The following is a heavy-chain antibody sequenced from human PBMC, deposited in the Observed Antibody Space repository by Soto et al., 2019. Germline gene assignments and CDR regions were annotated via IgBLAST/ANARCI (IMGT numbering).Heavy chain of an antibody. J-gene: IGHJ5*02. Sequence: SETLSLTCTVSGGSISSGGYYWSWIRQHPGKGLEWIGYIYYSGSTYYNPSLKSRVTVSVDTSKNQFSLKLSSVTAADTAVYYCARDGYYGSGSDNWFDPWGQGTLVTVSS. D-gene: IGHD3-10*01. V-gene: IGHV4-31*03. CDR1: GGSISSGGYY. CDR3: ARDGYYGSGSDNWFDP. CDR2: IYYSGST.